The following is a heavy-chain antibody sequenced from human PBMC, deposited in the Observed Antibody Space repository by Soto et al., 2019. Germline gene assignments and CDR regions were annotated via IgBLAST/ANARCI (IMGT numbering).Heavy chain of an antibody. V-gene: IGHV4-34*09. CDR1: GGSFSGYY. Sequence: SETLSLTCAVYGGSFSGYYWSWIRQPPGKGLEWIGEINHSGSTNYNPSLKSRVTISVDTSKNQFSLRLSSVTAADTAVYYCARDQIGSGRSGNYYYYGMDVWGQGTTVTVSS. J-gene: IGHJ6*02. D-gene: IGHD3-10*01. CDR3: ARDQIGSGRSGNYYYYGMDV. CDR2: INHSGST.